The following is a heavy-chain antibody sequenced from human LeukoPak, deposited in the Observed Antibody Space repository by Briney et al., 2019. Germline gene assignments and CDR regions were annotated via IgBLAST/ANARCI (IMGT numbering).Heavy chain of an antibody. D-gene: IGHD4-17*01. V-gene: IGHV3-23*01. CDR1: GFTFSSYA. J-gene: IGHJ4*02. CDR2: ISGSGGST. Sequence: GGSLRLSCAATGFTFSSYAMSWVRQAPGKGLEWVSAISGSGGSTYYADSVKGRFTISRDNSKNTLYLQMNSLRAEDTAVYYCAKDPCGLRCFCDYCGQGTLVTVSS. CDR3: AKDPCGLRCFCDY.